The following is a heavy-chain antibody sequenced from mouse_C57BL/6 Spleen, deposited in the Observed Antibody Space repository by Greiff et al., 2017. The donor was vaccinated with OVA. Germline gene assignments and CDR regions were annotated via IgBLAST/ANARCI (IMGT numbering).Heavy chain of an antibody. V-gene: IGHV5-6*01. Sequence: EVQLVESGGDLVKPGGSLKLSCAASGFTFSSYGMSWVRQTPDKRLEWVATISSGGSYTYYPDSVKGRFTISRDNAKNTLYLQMSSLKSEDTAMYYCARPALGGYFDYWGQGTTLTVSS. CDR3: ARPALGGYFDY. CDR2: ISSGGSYT. D-gene: IGHD1-2*01. J-gene: IGHJ2*01. CDR1: GFTFSSYG.